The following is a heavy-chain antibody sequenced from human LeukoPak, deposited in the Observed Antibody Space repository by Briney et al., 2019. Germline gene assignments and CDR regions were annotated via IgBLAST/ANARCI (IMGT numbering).Heavy chain of an antibody. J-gene: IGHJ4*02. D-gene: IGHD3-22*01. CDR2: ISGSGGST. Sequence: QPGGSLRLSCAASGSTFSSYAMSWVRQAPGKGLEWVSAISGSGGSTYYADSVKGRFTISRDNSKNTLYLQMNSLRAEDTAVYYCAKDLYSRPYYDSSGYWPLGDWGQGTLVTVSS. CDR3: AKDLYSRPYYDSSGYWPLGD. CDR1: GSTFSSYA. V-gene: IGHV3-23*01.